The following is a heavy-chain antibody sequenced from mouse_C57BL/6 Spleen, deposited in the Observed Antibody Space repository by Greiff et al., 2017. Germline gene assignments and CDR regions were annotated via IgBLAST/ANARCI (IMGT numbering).Heavy chain of an antibody. Sequence: VQLQQSGPELVKPGASVKISCKASGYTFTDYYMNWVKQSHGKSLEWIGDINPNNGGTSYNQKFKGKATLTVDKSSSTAYMELRSLTSEDSAVYYCARGYYGSSILYYFDYWGQGTTLTVSS. D-gene: IGHD1-1*01. J-gene: IGHJ2*01. CDR1: GYTFTDYY. CDR3: ARGYYGSSILYYFDY. V-gene: IGHV1-26*01. CDR2: INPNNGGT.